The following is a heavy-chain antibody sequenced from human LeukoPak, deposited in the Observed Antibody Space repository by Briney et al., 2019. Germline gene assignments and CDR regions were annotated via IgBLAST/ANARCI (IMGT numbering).Heavy chain of an antibody. Sequence: SETLFLTCAVYGESLNGHYWSWIRQPPGRGLQWIGEGNDSGGTKFNPSLKSRVSISADMSKNQFSLKLTSVTAADTAVYYCATPREAGQVGYFYGMDVWGQGTTVIVS. CDR2: GNDSGGT. J-gene: IGHJ6*02. CDR3: ATPREAGQVGYFYGMDV. CDR1: GESLNGHY. D-gene: IGHD1-26*01. V-gene: IGHV4-34*01.